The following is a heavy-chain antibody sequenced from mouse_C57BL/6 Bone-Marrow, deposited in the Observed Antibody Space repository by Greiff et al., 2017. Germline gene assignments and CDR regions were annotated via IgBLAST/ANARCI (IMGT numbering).Heavy chain of an antibody. Sequence: EVQGVESGGGLVKPGGSLKLSCAASGFTFSSYAMSWVRQTPEKRLEWVATISDGGSYTYYPDNVKGRFTISRDNAKNILYLQMSHLKSEDTAMYYCARDLELYDYWGQGTTLTVSS. CDR2: ISDGGSYT. J-gene: IGHJ2*01. CDR1: GFTFSSYA. CDR3: ARDLELYDY. D-gene: IGHD2-12*01. V-gene: IGHV5-4*01.